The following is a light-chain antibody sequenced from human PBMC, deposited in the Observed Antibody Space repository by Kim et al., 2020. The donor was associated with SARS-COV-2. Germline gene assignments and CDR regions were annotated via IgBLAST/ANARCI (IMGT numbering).Light chain of an antibody. J-gene: IGLJ3*02. Sequence: GQSITLSCTGTSSDVGGYNFVSWFQQHPGKAPTILIYDVSRRPSGISNRFSGSKSGNTASLTISGLQAEDEADYYCSSYTSSSTVVFGGGTQLTVL. V-gene: IGLV2-14*04. CDR3: SSYTSSSTVV. CDR1: SSDVGGYNF. CDR2: DVS.